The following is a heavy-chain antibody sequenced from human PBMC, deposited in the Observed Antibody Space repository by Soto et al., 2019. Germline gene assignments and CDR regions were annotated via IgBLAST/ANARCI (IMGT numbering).Heavy chain of an antibody. Sequence: QLQLQESGSGLVKPLQTLSLTCGISGDSISSRGYNWTWIRQPPGKGLEWIGYIYPSGAAYYNPSLKSRVTISLETSKNRFSLNVKSATAADTAVYYCARAVFSSILYIDFWGQGTTVTVSS. J-gene: IGHJ6*03. V-gene: IGHV4-30-2*01. CDR3: ARAVFSSILYIDF. CDR1: GDSISSRGYN. D-gene: IGHD3-10*01. CDR2: IYPSGAA.